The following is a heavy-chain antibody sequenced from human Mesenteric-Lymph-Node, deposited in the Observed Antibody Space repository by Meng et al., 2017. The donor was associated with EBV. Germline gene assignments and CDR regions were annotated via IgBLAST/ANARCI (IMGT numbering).Heavy chain of an antibody. CDR2: VYWDNEE. V-gene: IGHV2-5*02. CDR1: GFSLSSSGVA. J-gene: IGHJ4*02. Sequence: QLSSQEYRPRLGKPTPTLTLTCTFSGFSLSSSGVAVGWFRQPPGKALEWLAIVYWDNEERYSPSLKSRLTITKETSKSQVVIALTTMDPVDTAQYYCAHRRPPSVLSDRSGYGAFDSWGQGTLVTVSS. D-gene: IGHD3-22*01. CDR3: AHRRPPSVLSDRSGYGAFDS.